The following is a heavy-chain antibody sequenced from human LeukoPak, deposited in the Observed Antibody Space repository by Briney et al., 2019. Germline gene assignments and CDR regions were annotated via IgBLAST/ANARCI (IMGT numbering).Heavy chain of an antibody. CDR3: AIRGSSWGVNFDY. V-gene: IGHV4-4*07. CDR1: RGSISNYY. CDR2: IYTSGST. J-gene: IGHJ4*02. D-gene: IGHD6-13*01. Sequence: SETLSLTCTVSRGSISNYYWSWIRQPAGKGLEWIGRIYTSGSTNYNPSLKSRVTMSVDTSKNQFSLKLSFVTAADTAVYYCAIRGSSWGVNFDYWAQGTLVTVSS.